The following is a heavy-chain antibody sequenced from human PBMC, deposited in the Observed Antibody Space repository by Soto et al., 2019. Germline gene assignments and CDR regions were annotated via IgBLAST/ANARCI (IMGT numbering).Heavy chain of an antibody. CDR3: AADVVAAPCYYYGMDV. J-gene: IGHJ6*02. D-gene: IGHD6-13*01. CDR1: GFTFTSSA. CDR2: IVVGSGNT. V-gene: IGHV1-58*01. Sequence: SVKVSCKASGFTFTSSAVQWVRQARGQRLEWIGWIVVGSGNTNYAQKFQERVTITRDMSTSTAYMELSSLRSEDTAGYYCAADVVAAPCYYYGMDVWGQGTTVTVSS.